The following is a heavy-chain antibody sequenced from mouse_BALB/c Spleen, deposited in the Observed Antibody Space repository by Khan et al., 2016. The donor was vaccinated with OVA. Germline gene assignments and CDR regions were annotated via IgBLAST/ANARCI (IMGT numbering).Heavy chain of an antibody. CDR1: GFTFSSYG. D-gene: IGHD1-1*01. J-gene: IGHJ2*01. CDR3: ATSYYYGYYFDY. Sequence: EVQLQESGGGLVQPGGSRKLSCAASGFTFSSYGMHWVRQAPEKGLEWVAYISGDSSTIYYADTVKGRFTISRDNPKNTLFLQMTSLMSEDTAMYYCATSYYYGYYFDYWGPGTTRTVSS. V-gene: IGHV5-17*02. CDR2: ISGDSSTI.